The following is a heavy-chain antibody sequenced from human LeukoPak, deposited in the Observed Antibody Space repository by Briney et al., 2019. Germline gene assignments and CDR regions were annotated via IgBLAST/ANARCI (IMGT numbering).Heavy chain of an antibody. CDR3: ARDLEYGGNSFHY. J-gene: IGHJ4*02. CDR2: IIPIFGTA. D-gene: IGHD4-23*01. Sequence: GASVKASCKASGGTFSSYAISWVRQAPGQGLEWMGGIIPIFGTANYAQKFQGRVTITTDESTSTAYMELSSLRSEDTAVYYCARDLEYGGNSFHYWGQGTLVTLSS. CDR1: GGTFSSYA. V-gene: IGHV1-69*05.